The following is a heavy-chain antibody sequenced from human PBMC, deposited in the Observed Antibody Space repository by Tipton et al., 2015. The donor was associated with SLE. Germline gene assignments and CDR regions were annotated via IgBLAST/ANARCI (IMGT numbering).Heavy chain of an antibody. CDR1: GGSISSTYY. CDR2: GSN. J-gene: IGHJ5*02. V-gene: IGHV4-39*01. Sequence: LRLSCTVSGGSISSTYYWAWIRQPPGKGLEWIGSGSNFYNPSLKSRITISIDTSKNQFSLKLSSVTAADTAVYYCARQSVVAAGNWFDPWGQGLLVTVSS. D-gene: IGHD2-15*01. CDR3: ARQSVVAAGNWFDP.